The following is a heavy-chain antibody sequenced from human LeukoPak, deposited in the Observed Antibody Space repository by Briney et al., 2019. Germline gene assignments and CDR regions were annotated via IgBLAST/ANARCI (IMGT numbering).Heavy chain of an antibody. V-gene: IGHV3-53*01. Sequence: GGSLRLSCVASGFDVNDNFMLWIRQASGRGLEWISIIYASGGAFHSESVKGRFSAFRDTSKNTIFLQMNNLRAADTAMYYCVRRHDYWGQGTLVTVSS. CDR2: IYASGGA. CDR1: GFDVNDNF. CDR3: VRRHDY. J-gene: IGHJ4*02.